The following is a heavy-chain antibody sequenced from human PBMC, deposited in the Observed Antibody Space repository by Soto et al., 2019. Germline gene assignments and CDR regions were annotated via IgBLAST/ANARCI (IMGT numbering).Heavy chain of an antibody. Sequence: LRLSCAASGFTFSSYGMHWVRQAPGKGLGWVAVISYDGRNKYYADSVKGRFTISRDNSKNTLYLQMSSLRPEDTAVYYCVKDGSSGWPYYYGMDVWGQGTTVTVSS. CDR1: GFTFSSYG. D-gene: IGHD6-19*01. J-gene: IGHJ6*02. CDR2: ISYDGRNK. V-gene: IGHV3-30*18. CDR3: VKDGSSGWPYYYGMDV.